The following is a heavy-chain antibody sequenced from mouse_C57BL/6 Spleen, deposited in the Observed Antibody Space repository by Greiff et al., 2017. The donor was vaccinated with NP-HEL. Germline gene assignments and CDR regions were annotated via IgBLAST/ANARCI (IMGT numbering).Heavy chain of an antibody. D-gene: IGHD1-1*01. Sequence: LQESGPELVKPGASVKITCKASGYAFSSSWMNWVKQRPGKGLEWIGRIYPGDGDTNYNGKFKGKATLTADKSSSTAYMQLSSLTSEDSAVYFCARSDYYGSSYVPMDYWGQGTSVTVSS. CDR1: GYAFSSSW. V-gene: IGHV1-82*01. CDR3: ARSDYYGSSYVPMDY. J-gene: IGHJ4*01. CDR2: IYPGDGDT.